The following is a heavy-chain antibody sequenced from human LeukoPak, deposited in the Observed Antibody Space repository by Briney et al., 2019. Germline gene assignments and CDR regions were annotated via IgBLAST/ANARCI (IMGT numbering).Heavy chain of an antibody. CDR2: ISWNSDSI. CDR1: GFIFDDYA. CDR3: AKGGGGRLIYYYYMDV. D-gene: IGHD3-16*01. Sequence: AGGSLRLSCAASGFIFDDYAMHWVRQAPGKGLEWVSGISWNSDSIDYANSVKGRFTISRDNAKNSLYLQMNSLRTEGMALYYCAKGGGGRLIYYYYMDVWGKGTTVTVSS. J-gene: IGHJ6*03. V-gene: IGHV3-9*03.